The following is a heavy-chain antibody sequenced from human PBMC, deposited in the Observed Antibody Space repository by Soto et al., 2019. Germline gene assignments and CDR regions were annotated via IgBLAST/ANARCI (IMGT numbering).Heavy chain of an antibody. CDR1: GFPFSSYS. Sequence: GGSLRLSCAASGFPFSSYSMNWVRQAPGKGLEWVSSISSGSSYIYYAGSVKDRFTISRDNAENSLYLQMNSLRVEDTAVYYCARATEATIGDTDYWGQGTLVTVYS. CDR3: ARATEATIGDTDY. D-gene: IGHD5-12*01. CDR2: ISSGSSYI. V-gene: IGHV3-21*01. J-gene: IGHJ4*02.